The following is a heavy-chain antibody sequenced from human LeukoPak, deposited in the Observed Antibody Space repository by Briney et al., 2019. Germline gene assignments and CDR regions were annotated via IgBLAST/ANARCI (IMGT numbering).Heavy chain of an antibody. D-gene: IGHD6-25*01. Sequence: GGSLRLSCAASGFTFSSHWMHWVRQAPGKGLVWVSRINSVGSNTNYADSVKGRFTISRDNAKNTLYLQMNSLRAEDTAVYYCATDLGGGRAYWGQGTRVTVSS. V-gene: IGHV3-74*01. CDR2: INSVGSNT. J-gene: IGHJ4*02. CDR1: GFTFSSHW. CDR3: ATDLGGGRAY.